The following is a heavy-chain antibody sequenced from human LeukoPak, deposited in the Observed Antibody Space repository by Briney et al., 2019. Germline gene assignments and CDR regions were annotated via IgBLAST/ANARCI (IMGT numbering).Heavy chain of an antibody. D-gene: IGHD6-19*01. CDR3: GKESMSVAGTVEV. V-gene: IGHV4-4*07. J-gene: IGHJ4*02. CDR1: GGSISDSY. Sequence: SETLSLTCSVSGGSISDSYWGWIRQPAGSGLEWIGRINRNGITKYNPSLGSRVTTSVDPSKNQLSLTLRSVTAADTALYYCGKESMSVAGTVEVWGQGILVTVS. CDR2: INRNGIT.